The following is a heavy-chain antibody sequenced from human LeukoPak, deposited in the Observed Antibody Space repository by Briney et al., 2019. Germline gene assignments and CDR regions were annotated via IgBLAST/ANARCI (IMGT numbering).Heavy chain of an antibody. D-gene: IGHD3-10*01. CDR1: EFSVNNNY. V-gene: IGHV3-53*01. CDR3: AGGTYYGSGTRPGYLDY. CDR2: IDNFGTT. Sequence: SGGPLRLSCTASEFSVNNNYINWVRQAPGTGLEWVSSIDNFGTTDYADSVKGRFTISRDISKNTVYLQMNSLRAEDTAVYYCAGGTYYGSGTRPGYLDYWGLGTLVTVSS. J-gene: IGHJ4*02.